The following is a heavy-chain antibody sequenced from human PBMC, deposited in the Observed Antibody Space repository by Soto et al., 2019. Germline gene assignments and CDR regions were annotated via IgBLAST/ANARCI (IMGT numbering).Heavy chain of an antibody. V-gene: IGHV3-30*18. CDR1: GFTFSSYG. J-gene: IGHJ4*02. Sequence: GGSLRLSCAASGFTFSSYGMHWVRQAPGKGLEWVAVISHDGSNKYYADSVKGRFTISRDNSKNTLYLQMNSLRAEDTAVYHCAKTGYDYVWGSYPDYWRQGTLVTVPS. CDR2: ISHDGSNK. CDR3: AKTGYDYVWGSYPDY. D-gene: IGHD3-16*01.